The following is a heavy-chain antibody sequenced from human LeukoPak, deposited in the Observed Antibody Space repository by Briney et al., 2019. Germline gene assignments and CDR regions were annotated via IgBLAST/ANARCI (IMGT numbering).Heavy chain of an antibody. J-gene: IGHJ4*02. Sequence: PGGSLRLSCAASGVTFSSYSFNWVRQAPGKGLEWVSSINTISSYIYYADSVNGRFTISRDTAKHSLSLQMNSPRAEDTAVYYCARLRRNSDSGGYYYYYDYWGQGTLVTVSS. V-gene: IGHV3-21*01. CDR3: ARLRRNSDSGGYYYYYDY. D-gene: IGHD3-22*01. CDR2: INTISSYI. CDR1: GVTFSSYS.